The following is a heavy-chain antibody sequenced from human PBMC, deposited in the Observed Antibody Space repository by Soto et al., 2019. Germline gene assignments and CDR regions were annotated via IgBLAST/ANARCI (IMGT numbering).Heavy chain of an antibody. V-gene: IGHV1-3*05. D-gene: IGHD2-21*02. CDR3: ARSIVVGTALDY. Sequence: QVQLVQSGAEEKKPGASVKVSCKASGYTFTSYAMHWVRQAPGQRLEWMGWINAGNGNTKYSQKFQGRVTITRDTSASTAYMELSSLRSEDTAVYYCARSIVVGTALDYWGQGNLVTVSS. J-gene: IGHJ4*02. CDR1: GYTFTSYA. CDR2: INAGNGNT.